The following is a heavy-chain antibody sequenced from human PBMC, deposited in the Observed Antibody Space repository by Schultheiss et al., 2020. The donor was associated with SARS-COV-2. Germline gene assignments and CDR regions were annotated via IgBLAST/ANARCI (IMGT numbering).Heavy chain of an antibody. CDR2: ISAYNGNT. Sequence: ASVKVSCKASGYTFTSYGISWVRQAPGQGLEWMGWISAYNGNTNYAQKLQGRVTMTTDTSTSTAYMELRSLRSDDTAVYYCARDERYSSSSVYFQHWGQGTLVTVSS. V-gene: IGHV1-18*01. CDR3: ARDERYSSSSVYFQH. J-gene: IGHJ1*01. D-gene: IGHD6-6*01. CDR1: GYTFTSYG.